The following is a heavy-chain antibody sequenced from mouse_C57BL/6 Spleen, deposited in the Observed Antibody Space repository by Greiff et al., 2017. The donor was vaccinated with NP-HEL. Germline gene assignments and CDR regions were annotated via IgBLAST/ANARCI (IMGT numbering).Heavy chain of an antibody. J-gene: IGHJ3*01. CDR3: ARFMVTTEAFAY. CDR1: GYTFTSYW. CDR2: IHPNSGST. Sequence: QVQLQQPGAELVKPGASVKLSCKASGYTFTSYWMHWVKQRPGQGLEWIGMIHPNSGSTNYNEKFKSKATLTVDKSSSTAYMQLSSLTSEDSAVYYCARFMVTTEAFAYWGQGTLVTVSA. D-gene: IGHD2-2*01. V-gene: IGHV1-64*01.